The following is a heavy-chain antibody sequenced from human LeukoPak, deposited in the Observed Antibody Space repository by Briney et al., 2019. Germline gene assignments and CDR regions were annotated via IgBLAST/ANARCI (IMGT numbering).Heavy chain of an antibody. CDR3: AIIYFIVGATTFDY. CDR2: ISSSSSTI. J-gene: IGHJ4*02. V-gene: IGHV3-48*01. D-gene: IGHD1-26*01. CDR1: GFTFSSYA. Sequence: PGGSLRLSCAASGFTFSSYAMHWVRQAPGKGLEWVSYISSSSSTIYYADSVKGRFTISRDNAKNSLYLQMNSLRAEDTAVYYCAIIYFIVGATTFDYWGQGTLVTVSS.